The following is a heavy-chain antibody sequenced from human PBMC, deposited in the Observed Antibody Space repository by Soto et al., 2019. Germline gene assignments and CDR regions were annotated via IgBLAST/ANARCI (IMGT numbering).Heavy chain of an antibody. CDR1: GGSISSGGYY. V-gene: IGHV4-31*03. CDR2: IYYSGST. D-gene: IGHD6-19*01. CDR3: ARVRGYSSGWYRGYYYYYGMDA. Sequence: SETLSLTCTVSGGSISSGGYYWSWIRQHPGKGLEWIGYIYYSGSTYYNPSLKSRVTISVDTSKNQFSLKLSSVTAADTAVYYCARVRGYSSGWYRGYYYYYGMDAWGQGTTVTVSS. J-gene: IGHJ6*02.